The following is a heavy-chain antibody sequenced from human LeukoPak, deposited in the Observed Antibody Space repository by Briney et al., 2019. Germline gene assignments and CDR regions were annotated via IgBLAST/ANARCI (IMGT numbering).Heavy chain of an antibody. CDR1: GGSISSGSYY. V-gene: IGHV4-61*02. CDR3: ARQGGNSADSLYYYGMDV. D-gene: IGHD4-23*01. J-gene: IGHJ6*02. CDR2: IYTSEGS. Sequence: SQTLSLTCTVSGGSISSGSYYWSWIRQPAGEGLEWIARIYTSEGSDYNPSLKSRVTISVGTSKNQFSLKLSSVTAADTAVYYCARQGGNSADSLYYYGMDVWGQGTTVTVSS.